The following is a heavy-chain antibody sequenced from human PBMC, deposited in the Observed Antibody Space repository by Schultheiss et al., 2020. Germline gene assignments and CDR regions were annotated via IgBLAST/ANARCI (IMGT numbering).Heavy chain of an antibody. CDR1: GFTFSSYW. J-gene: IGHJ4*02. CDR3: AKVTIAVAGTN. V-gene: IGHV3-74*01. Sequence: GESLKISCAASGFTFSSYWMHWVRQAPGKGLVWVSRINSDGSSTSYADSVKGRFTISRDNAKNTLYLQMNSLRAEDTAVYYCAKVTIAVAGTNWGQGTLVTVSS. CDR2: INSDGSST. D-gene: IGHD6-19*01.